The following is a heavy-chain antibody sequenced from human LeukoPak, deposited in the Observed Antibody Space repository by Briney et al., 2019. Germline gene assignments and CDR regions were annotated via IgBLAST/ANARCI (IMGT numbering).Heavy chain of an antibody. V-gene: IGHV3-30*14. CDR1: GFTFSSYA. J-gene: IGHJ4*02. Sequence: GGSLRLSCAASGFTFSSYALHWVRQAPGKGLEWVAAISFDETNTYYAASVKGRFTISRDNSKNTLYLQMGSLRAEDMAVYYCARGVGSSTSSPIDYWGQGTLVTVSS. CDR3: ARGVGSSTSSPIDY. CDR2: ISFDETNT. D-gene: IGHD2-2*01.